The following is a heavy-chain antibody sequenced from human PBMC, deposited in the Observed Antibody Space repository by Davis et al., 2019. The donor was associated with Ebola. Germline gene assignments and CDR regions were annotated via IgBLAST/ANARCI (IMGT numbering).Heavy chain of an antibody. CDR1: GFTFSNYW. CDR3: ARKSTFFDY. D-gene: IGHD3-16*01. CDR2: IKQDGSEK. J-gene: IGHJ4*02. V-gene: IGHV3-7*03. Sequence: PGGSLRLSCAASGFTFSNYWMSWVRQAPGKGLEWVANIKQDGSEKYYVDSVKGRFTISRDNAKNSLYLQMNSLGAEDTAVYYCARKSTFFDYWGQGTRVTVSS.